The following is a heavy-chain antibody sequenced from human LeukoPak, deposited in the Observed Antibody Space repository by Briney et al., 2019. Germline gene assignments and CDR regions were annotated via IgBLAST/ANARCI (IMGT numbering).Heavy chain of an antibody. CDR3: ATSPGIAAAGTVFDYYYYGMDV. J-gene: IGHJ6*02. CDR2: IYYSGST. Sequence: PSETLSLTCTVSGGSISSYYWSWIRKPPGKGLEWIGYIYYSGSTNYNPSLKSRVTISVDTSKNQFSLKLSSVTAADTAVYYCATSPGIAAAGTVFDYYYYGMDVWGQGTTVTVSS. CDR1: GGSISSYY. V-gene: IGHV4-59*08. D-gene: IGHD6-13*01.